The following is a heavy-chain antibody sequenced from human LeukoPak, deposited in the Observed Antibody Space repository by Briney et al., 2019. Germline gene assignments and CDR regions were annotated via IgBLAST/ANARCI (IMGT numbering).Heavy chain of an antibody. Sequence: ASVKVSCKPSGYTLTDYYMHWVRQAPGQGLEWMGWINPNSGDTRYAQKFQGRVTMTRDTSISTAYMELSRLRSDDTAVYYCASLFYDSSGYSHFDYWGQGTLVTVSS. CDR1: GYTLTDYY. J-gene: IGHJ4*02. V-gene: IGHV1-2*02. D-gene: IGHD3-22*01. CDR2: INPNSGDT. CDR3: ASLFYDSSGYSHFDY.